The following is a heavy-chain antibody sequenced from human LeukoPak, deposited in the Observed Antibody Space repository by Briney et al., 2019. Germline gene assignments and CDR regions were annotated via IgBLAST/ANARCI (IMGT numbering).Heavy chain of an antibody. CDR1: GFTFSGYW. Sequence: PGGSLRLSCAASGFTFSGYWMHWVRQVPEKGLVLVSRIDNGGSGTTYADSVKGRFTVSRDNAKNTLYLQMNSLRAEDTALYYCVRGVAAAVYYYYYGMGVWGQGATVTVSS. J-gene: IGHJ6*02. CDR3: VRGVAAAVYYYYYGMGV. D-gene: IGHD6-13*01. CDR2: IDNGGSGT. V-gene: IGHV3-74*01.